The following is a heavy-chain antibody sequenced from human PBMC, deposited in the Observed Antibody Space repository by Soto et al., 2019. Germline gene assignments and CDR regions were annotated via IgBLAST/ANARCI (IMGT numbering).Heavy chain of an antibody. J-gene: IGHJ6*02. V-gene: IGHV4-34*01. Sequence: SETLSLTCAVYGGSFSGYYWSWIRQPPGKGLEWIGEINHSGSTNYNPSIKSRVTISVDTSKNQFSLKLSSVTAADTAVYYCASAPRYSSSWYGVKNYYYGMDVWGQGTTVTVSS. D-gene: IGHD6-13*01. CDR1: GGSFSGYY. CDR3: ASAPRYSSSWYGVKNYYYGMDV. CDR2: INHSGST.